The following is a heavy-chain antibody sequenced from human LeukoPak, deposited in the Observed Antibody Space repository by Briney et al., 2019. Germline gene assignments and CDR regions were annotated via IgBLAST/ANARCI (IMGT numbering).Heavy chain of an antibody. V-gene: IGHV1-69*06. D-gene: IGHD2-21*02. CDR3: ARLPAYGDCGGDCHLDF. CDR2: IIPIFGTA. J-gene: IGHJ4*02. Sequence: SVKVSCEASGGTSTSYAISWVRQAPGQGLEWMGRIIPIFGTANYAQKFQGRVTITADKSTSTAYMELSSLRSEDTAVYYCARLPAYGDCGGDCHLDFWVQGTLVTVSS. CDR1: GGTSTSYA.